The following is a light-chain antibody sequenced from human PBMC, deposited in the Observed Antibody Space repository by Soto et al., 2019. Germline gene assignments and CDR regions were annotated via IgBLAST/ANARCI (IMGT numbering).Light chain of an antibody. V-gene: IGLV2-14*03. CDR2: EVS. CDR3: TSYTSSNTWV. CDR1: SSDIGGYNY. J-gene: IGLJ3*02. Sequence: QSALTQPASVSGSPGQSIAISCTGTSSDIGGYNYVSWYQQHPGKAPKLMIYEVSNRPSGVSSRFSGSESDNTASLTISGLQAEDEAHYYCTSYTSSNTWVFAGGTKLTVL.